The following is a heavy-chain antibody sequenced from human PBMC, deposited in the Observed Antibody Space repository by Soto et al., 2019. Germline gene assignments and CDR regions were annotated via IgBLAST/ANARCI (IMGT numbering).Heavy chain of an antibody. CDR2: INHSGST. J-gene: IGHJ5*02. CDR3: ARDYTVTENWFDP. CDR1: GGSFSGYY. V-gene: IGHV4-34*01. Sequence: SETLSLTCAVYGGSFSGYYWSWSRQPPGKGLEWIGEINHSGSTNYNPSLKSRVTISVDTSKNQFSLKLSSVSAADTAVYYCARDYTVTENWFDPWGQGTLVTVSS. D-gene: IGHD4-17*01.